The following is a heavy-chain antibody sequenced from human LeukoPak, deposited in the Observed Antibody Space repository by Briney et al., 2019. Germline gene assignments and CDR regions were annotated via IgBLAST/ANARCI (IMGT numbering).Heavy chain of an antibody. D-gene: IGHD3-10*01. V-gene: IGHV4-39*07. Sequence: SETLSLTCRVSGVSISSGSNYWGWIRQPPGKTLEWIGSIYSSGSTYYNSSLKSRVIILIDTAKNHFSLNLSSVTAADTAVYYCARVRWFGEFLIDYWGQGTLVTVSS. J-gene: IGHJ4*02. CDR2: IYSSGST. CDR1: GVSISSGSNY. CDR3: ARVRWFGEFLIDY.